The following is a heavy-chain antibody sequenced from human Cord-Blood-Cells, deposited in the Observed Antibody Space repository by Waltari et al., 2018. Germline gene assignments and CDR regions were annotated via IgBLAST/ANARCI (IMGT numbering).Heavy chain of an antibody. CDR3: ARVERGYCSGGSCYYWYFDL. CDR1: GGSISSYY. CDR2: IYYSVST. J-gene: IGHJ2*01. V-gene: IGHV4-59*01. Sequence: QVQLQESGPGLVKPSETLSLTCTVSGGSISSYYWSWIRQPPGKGLEWIGYIYYSVSTNYNPSLKSRVTISVDTSKNQFSLKLSSVTAADTAVYYCARVERGYCSGGSCYYWYFDLWGRGTLVTVSS. D-gene: IGHD2-15*01.